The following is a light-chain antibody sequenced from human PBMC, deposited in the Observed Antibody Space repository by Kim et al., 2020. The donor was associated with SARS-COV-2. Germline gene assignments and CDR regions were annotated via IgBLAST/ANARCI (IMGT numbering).Light chain of an antibody. V-gene: IGKV1-8*01. J-gene: IGKJ2*01. CDR1: EDIGNY. CDR2: AAS. CDR3: QQSYVYPYI. Sequence: IWMIQSPSSISASTGDRVTITCRATEDIGNYVAWYQQKIAQAPKLLIYAASTLHSGVHSRFSGGGSGADFTLTITWLQSEDFATYFCQQSYVYPYIFGAGTKLEI.